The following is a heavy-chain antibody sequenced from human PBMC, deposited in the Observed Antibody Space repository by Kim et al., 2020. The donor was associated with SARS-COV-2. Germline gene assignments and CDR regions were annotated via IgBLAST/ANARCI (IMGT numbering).Heavy chain of an antibody. Sequence: GGSLRLSCTASGFTFGDYAMSWFRQAPGKGLEWVGFIRSKAYGGTTEYAASVKGRFTISRDDSKSIAYLQMNSLKTEDTAVYYCTRDGDHYYYGDMLGHDDAFDIWGQGTMVTVSS. CDR2: IRSKAYGGTT. J-gene: IGHJ3*02. V-gene: IGHV3-49*03. CDR1: GFTFGDYA. D-gene: IGHD4-17*01. CDR3: TRDGDHYYYGDMLGHDDAFDI.